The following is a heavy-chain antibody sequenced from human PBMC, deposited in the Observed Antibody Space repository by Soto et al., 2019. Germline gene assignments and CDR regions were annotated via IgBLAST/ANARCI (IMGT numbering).Heavy chain of an antibody. J-gene: IGHJ4*02. CDR3: ARSGGGSGWL. Sequence: QVQLQESGPGLVKPSETLSLTCSVSGGSVSSGTYYWSWSRQPPGKGLEWIAYIHYSGSTKYNPSLKSRVTISVDTSRNQVPLRLTSVTAADTAVYYCARSGGGSGWLGGQGTLVTVSS. CDR2: IHYSGST. CDR1: GGSVSSGTYY. D-gene: IGHD6-19*01. V-gene: IGHV4-61*01.